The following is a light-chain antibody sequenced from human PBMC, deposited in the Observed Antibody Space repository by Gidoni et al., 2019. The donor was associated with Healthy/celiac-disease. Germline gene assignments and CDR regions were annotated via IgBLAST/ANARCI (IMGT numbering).Light chain of an antibody. CDR3: QQSYSTPPCT. J-gene: IGKJ4*01. V-gene: IGKV1-39*01. Sequence: IQMTPAPSSLPASVGDRVTLTCRASQSISSYLNWYQQKPGKDHKLLIYDASSWQSGVPSRFSGSGSGTDFTLTISSLEPEDFATYYCQQSYSTPPCTFGGGTKVEIK. CDR1: QSISSY. CDR2: DAS.